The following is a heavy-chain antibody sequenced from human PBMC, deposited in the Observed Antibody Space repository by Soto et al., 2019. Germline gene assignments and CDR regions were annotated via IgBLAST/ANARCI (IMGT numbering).Heavy chain of an antibody. CDR2: ISSSSSYI. V-gene: IGHV3-21*01. Sequence: GGSLRLSCAASGFTFSSYSMNWVRQAPGKGLEWVSSISSSSSYIYYADSVKGRFTISRDNAKNSLYLQMNSLRAEDTAVYYCARDHLAGQTATYYYYYYGMDVWGQGTTVTVSS. CDR1: GFTFSSYS. J-gene: IGHJ6*02. CDR3: ARDHLAGQTATYYYYYYGMDV. D-gene: IGHD2-15*01.